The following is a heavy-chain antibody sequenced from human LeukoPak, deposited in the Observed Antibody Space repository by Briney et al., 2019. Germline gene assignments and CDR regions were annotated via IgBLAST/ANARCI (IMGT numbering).Heavy chain of an antibody. CDR2: ISSGDRT. Sequence: GGSLRLSCTASGFTFGDYLMSWFRQAPGKGLEWVAGISSGDRTFHAESVKGRFTISRDKSKDTLYLQMNSLRAEDTAVYYCAKDATASPYFHWFDNWGQGTQVIVSS. J-gene: IGHJ4*02. D-gene: IGHD3-9*01. CDR1: GFTFGDYL. V-gene: IGHV3-23*01. CDR3: AKDATASPYFHWFDN.